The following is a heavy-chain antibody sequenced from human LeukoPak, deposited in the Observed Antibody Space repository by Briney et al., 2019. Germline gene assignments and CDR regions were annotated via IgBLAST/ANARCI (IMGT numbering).Heavy chain of an antibody. CDR3: ARGGYYCSGVDAFDI. CDR1: GGSISSVIYY. D-gene: IGHD3-10*01. Sequence: PSETLSLTCTVSGGSISSVIYYWTWIRQPPGKGLEWIGYIYHNGNTYYNVSLMSRVTISDDRSTNQFSLRLNSVTAADTAVYYCARGGYYCSGVDAFDIWGQGTMVTVSS. CDR2: IYHNGNT. V-gene: IGHV4-30-2*01. J-gene: IGHJ3*02.